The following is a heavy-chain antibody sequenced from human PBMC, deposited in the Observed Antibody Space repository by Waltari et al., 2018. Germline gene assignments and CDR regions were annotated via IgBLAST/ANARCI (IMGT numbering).Heavy chain of an antibody. D-gene: IGHD3-10*01. CDR2: IIPIFGTA. Sequence: QVQLVQSGAEVKKPGSSVTVSCKASGGTFSSYAISWVRQAPGQGLEWMGGIIPIFGTANYAQKFQGSVTITADKSTSTAYMELSSLRSEDTAVYYCARVHMVRGVNDDAFDIWGQGTMVTVSS. J-gene: IGHJ3*02. CDR1: GGTFSSYA. CDR3: ARVHMVRGVNDDAFDI. V-gene: IGHV1-69*14.